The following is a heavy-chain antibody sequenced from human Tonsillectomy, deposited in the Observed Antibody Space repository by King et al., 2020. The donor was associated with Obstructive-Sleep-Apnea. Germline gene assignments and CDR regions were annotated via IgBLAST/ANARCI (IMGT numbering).Heavy chain of an antibody. CDR2: ISWNSGSI. Sequence: VQLVESGGGLVQPGRSLRLSCAASGFTFDDYAMHWVRQAPGKGLEWVSGISWNSGSIGYADSVKGRFTISRDNAKNSLYLQMNSLRAEDTALYYCAKVPYDSSGYYFWYFDLWGRGTLVTVSS. V-gene: IGHV3-9*01. CDR1: GFTFDDYA. D-gene: IGHD3-22*01. CDR3: AKVPYDSSGYYFWYFDL. J-gene: IGHJ2*01.